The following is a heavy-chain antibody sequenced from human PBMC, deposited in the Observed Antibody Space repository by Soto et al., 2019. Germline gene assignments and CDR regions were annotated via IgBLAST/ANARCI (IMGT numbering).Heavy chain of an antibody. Sequence: SETLSLTCAVNGGSLSGYYWSWIRQSPGKGLEWIGEINHRGSSDYNPSLKSRVTISIDASKNHVTLELTSVTAADTAVYCCARSDNSNSLYGLDVWGQGTAVTVSS. CDR2: INHRGSS. CDR1: GGSLSGYY. CDR3: ARSDNSNSLYGLDV. J-gene: IGHJ6*02. V-gene: IGHV4-34*01. D-gene: IGHD6-6*01.